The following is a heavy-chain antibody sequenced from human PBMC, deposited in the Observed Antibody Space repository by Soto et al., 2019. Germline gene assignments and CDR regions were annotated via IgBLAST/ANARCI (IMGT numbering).Heavy chain of an antibody. CDR2: ISANNGNT. Sequence: QVQLVQSGGEVKKPGASVKVSCKASGYTFTTYGISWVRQAPGQGLEWMGGISANNGNTIYAQNLQSRVTMTTDTSTSTAYTELRGLRSDETAVYYCARVFFRLFAFDIWGQGTMVTVSS. V-gene: IGHV1-18*01. CDR1: GYTFTTYG. D-gene: IGHD3-22*01. CDR3: ARVFFRLFAFDI. J-gene: IGHJ3*02.